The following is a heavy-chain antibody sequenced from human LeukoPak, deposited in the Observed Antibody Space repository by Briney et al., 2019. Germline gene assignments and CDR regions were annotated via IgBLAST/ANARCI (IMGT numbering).Heavy chain of an antibody. CDR1: GFTFDDYG. D-gene: IGHD3-22*01. Sequence: PGGSLRLSCAASGFTFDDYGMSWVRQAPGKGLEWVSGINWNGGSTGYADSVKGRFTISRDNAKNSPYLQMNSLRAEDTALYYCARDYYDSSGYYSPIDYWGQGTLVTVSS. CDR2: INWNGGST. CDR3: ARDYYDSSGYYSPIDY. V-gene: IGHV3-20*04. J-gene: IGHJ4*02.